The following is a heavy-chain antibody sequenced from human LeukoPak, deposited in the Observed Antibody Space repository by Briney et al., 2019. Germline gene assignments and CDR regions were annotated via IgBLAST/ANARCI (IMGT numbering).Heavy chain of an antibody. V-gene: IGHV4-34*01. J-gene: IGHJ5*02. D-gene: IGHD2-15*01. CDR3: ARHPTLYCSGGSCKAYNWFDP. CDR2: INHSGST. CDR1: GGSFSGYY. Sequence: SETLSLTCAVYGGSFSGYYWSWIRQPPGKGLEWIGEINHSGSTNYNPSLKSRVTISVDTSKNQFSLKLSSVTAADTAVYYCARHPTLYCSGGSCKAYNWFDPWGQGTLVTVSS.